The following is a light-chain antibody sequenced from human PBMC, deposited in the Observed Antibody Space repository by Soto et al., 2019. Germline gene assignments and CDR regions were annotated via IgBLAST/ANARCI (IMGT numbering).Light chain of an antibody. CDR1: SSDVGGYNY. J-gene: IGLJ1*01. V-gene: IGLV2-14*01. CDR3: SSYTSSSTPYV. CDR2: EVS. Sequence: QSALTQPASVSGSPGQSITISCTGTSSDVGGYNYVSWYQQHPGKAPKLMIYEVSNRPSGVSNRLSGSKSGNTASLTISGLQAEDEADYSCSSYTSSSTPYVFGPGTKLTVL.